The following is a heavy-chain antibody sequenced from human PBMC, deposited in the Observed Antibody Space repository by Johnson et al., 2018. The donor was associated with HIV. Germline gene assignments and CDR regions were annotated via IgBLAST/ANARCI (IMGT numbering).Heavy chain of an antibody. D-gene: IGHD2-21*01. CDR2: IWYDGSNK. J-gene: IGHJ3*02. V-gene: IGHV3-33*06. Sequence: QVQLVESGGGVVQPGRSLRLSCAASGIIFSSYGMHWVRQAPGKGLEWVAVIWYDGSNKYYADSVKGRFTISRDNSKNTLYLQMNSLRAEDTAVYYCAKSRPGGEGEAFDIWGQGTMVTVSS. CDR1: GIIFSSYG. CDR3: AKSRPGGEGEAFDI.